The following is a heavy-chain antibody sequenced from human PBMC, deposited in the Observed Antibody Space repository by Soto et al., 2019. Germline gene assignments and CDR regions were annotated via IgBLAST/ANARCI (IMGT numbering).Heavy chain of an antibody. CDR2: INQDRSEK. V-gene: IGHV3-7*01. J-gene: IGHJ4*02. Sequence: EVQLVESGGGLVQPGGSLRLSCAASGFTFSSYWVSWVRQAPGKGLEWVANINQDRSEKYYVDSVKGRFTISRDNAKNSLYLHMNSLRAEDTAVYYCARWNSYGYYFDYWGQGTLVTVSS. D-gene: IGHD5-18*01. CDR1: GFTFSSYW. CDR3: ARWNSYGYYFDY.